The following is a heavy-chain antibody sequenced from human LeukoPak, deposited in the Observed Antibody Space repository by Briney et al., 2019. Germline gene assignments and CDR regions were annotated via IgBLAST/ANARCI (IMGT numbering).Heavy chain of an antibody. CDR3: ARGKFCGGDCYSSFDY. J-gene: IGHJ4*02. CDR1: GFTFSSYA. V-gene: IGHV3-30-3*01. Sequence: PGGSLRLSCAASGFTFSSYALHWVRQAPGKGLEWVSIISYEGSSKYYADSVKGRFTISRDNSKNTLYLQMNSLRAEDTAVYYCARGKFCGGDCYSSFDYWGQGTLVTVSS. D-gene: IGHD2-21*01. CDR2: ISYEGSSK.